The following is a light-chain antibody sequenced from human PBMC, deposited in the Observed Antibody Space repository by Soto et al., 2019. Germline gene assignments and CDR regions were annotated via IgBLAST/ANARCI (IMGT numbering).Light chain of an antibody. J-gene: IGLJ1*01. CDR2: IND. CDR1: SSNIGDNP. Sequence: QSVLTQPPSASGTPGQTVTISCSGSSSNIGDNPVNWYQQLPGAAPKLLIYINDQRPSGVPDRFSGSKSGTSASLAISGLQPEDEADYYCAAWDDSLNALFGTGTKGTVL. CDR3: AAWDDSLNAL. V-gene: IGLV1-44*01.